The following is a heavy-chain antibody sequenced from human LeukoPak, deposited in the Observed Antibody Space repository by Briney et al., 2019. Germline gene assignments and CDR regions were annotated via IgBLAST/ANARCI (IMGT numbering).Heavy chain of an antibody. V-gene: IGHV3-7*04. CDR1: GFTFSNYW. J-gene: IGHJ4*02. CDR2: IKPDGSDK. CDR3: AMENFQY. Sequence: GGSLRLSCAASGFTFSNYWMNWVRQAPGKGLEWVANIKPDGSDKYYVDSVKGRFTISRDNAKNSLYLQMNSLRAEDTAVYCCAMENFQYWAQGTLVTVSS.